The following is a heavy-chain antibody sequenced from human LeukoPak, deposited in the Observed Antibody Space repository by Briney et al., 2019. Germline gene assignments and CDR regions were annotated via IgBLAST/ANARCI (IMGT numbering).Heavy chain of an antibody. Sequence: SETLSLTCAVYGGSFSGYYWSRIRQPPGKGLEWIGEINHSGSTNYNPSLKSRVTISVDTSKNQFSLKLSSVTAADTAVYYCARGRYSSSWYLRGWFDPWGQGTLVTVSS. V-gene: IGHV4-34*01. CDR3: ARGRYSSSWYLRGWFDP. CDR1: GGSFSGYY. D-gene: IGHD6-13*01. J-gene: IGHJ5*02. CDR2: INHSGST.